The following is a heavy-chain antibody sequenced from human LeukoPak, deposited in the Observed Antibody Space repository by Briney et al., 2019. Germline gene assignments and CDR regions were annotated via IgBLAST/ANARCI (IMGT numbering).Heavy chain of an antibody. D-gene: IGHD3-22*01. J-gene: IGHJ4*02. CDR2: ISSSSSYI. Sequence: GGSLRLSCAASGFTFSSYSMNWVRQAPGKGLEWVSSISSSSSYIYYADSVKGRFTISRDNAKNSLYLQMNNLRAEDTAVYYCARYYDKSGYYGRHDYWGQGTLVTVPS. CDR3: ARYYDKSGYYGRHDY. V-gene: IGHV3-21*04. CDR1: GFTFSSYS.